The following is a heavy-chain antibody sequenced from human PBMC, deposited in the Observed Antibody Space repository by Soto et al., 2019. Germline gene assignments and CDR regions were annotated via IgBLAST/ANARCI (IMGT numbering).Heavy chain of an antibody. CDR1: GGSISSSSYY. CDR3: ARQQLKYYYGSGSYWPGSMDV. CDR2: IYYSGST. J-gene: IGHJ6*02. V-gene: IGHV4-39*01. D-gene: IGHD3-10*01. Sequence: PWETLSLTCTVSGGSISSSSYYWGWIRQPPGKGLEWIGSIYYSGSTYYNPSLKSRVTISVDTSKNQFSLKLSSVTAADTAVYYCARQQLKYYYGSGSYWPGSMDVWGQGTTVTVSS.